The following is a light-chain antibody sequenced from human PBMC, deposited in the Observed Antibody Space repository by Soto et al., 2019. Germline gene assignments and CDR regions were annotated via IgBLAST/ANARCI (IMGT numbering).Light chain of an antibody. V-gene: IGKV3-11*01. CDR2: DAS. CDR1: QSVSSF. J-gene: IGKJ4*01. Sequence: IVLTQSPATLSLSPCEIATLSCRASQSVSSFLAWYQQKPGQAPRLLIYDASNRATGIPARFSGSGSGTDFTLTISSLEPEDFAVYYCQQRRYWLTFGGGTKVDIK. CDR3: QQRRYWLT.